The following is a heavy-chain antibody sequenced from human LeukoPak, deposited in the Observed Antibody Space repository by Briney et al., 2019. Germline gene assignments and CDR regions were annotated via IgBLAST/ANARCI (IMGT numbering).Heavy chain of an antibody. CDR1: GFTFSSYW. D-gene: IGHD3-10*01. J-gene: IGHJ4*02. Sequence: GGSLRFSCAASGFTFSSYWMHWVRQAPGKGLVWVSRINSDGSSTNYADSVKGRFTISRDNAKNTLHLQMNSLGAEDTAVYYCARGARGSGTASDYWGQGTLVTVSS. V-gene: IGHV3-74*01. CDR3: ARGARGSGTASDY. CDR2: INSDGSST.